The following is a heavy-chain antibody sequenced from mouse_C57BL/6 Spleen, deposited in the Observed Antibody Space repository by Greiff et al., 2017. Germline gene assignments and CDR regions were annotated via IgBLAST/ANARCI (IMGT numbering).Heavy chain of an antibody. J-gene: IGHJ2*01. D-gene: IGHD2-4*01. CDR1: GFTFSDYY. CDR3: ARIYYDYDESYFDY. CDR2: INYDGSST. Sequence: EVKLVESEGGLVQPGSSMKLSCTAPGFTFSDYYMAWVRQVPEKGLEWVANINYDGSSTYYLDSLKSRFIISRDNAKNILYLQMSSLKSEDTATYYCARIYYDYDESYFDYWGQGTTLTVSS. V-gene: IGHV5-16*01.